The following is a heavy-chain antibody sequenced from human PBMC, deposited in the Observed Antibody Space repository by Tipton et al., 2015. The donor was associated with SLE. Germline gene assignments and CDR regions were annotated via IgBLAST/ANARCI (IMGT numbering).Heavy chain of an antibody. J-gene: IGHJ4*02. Sequence: TLSLTCTVSGYSISSGYYWGWIRQPPGKGLEWIGTIYHSGSIYYNPSLKSRVTISVDTSKNQFSLKLSSVTAADTAVYYCASSHGYYFDYWGQGTLVTVSS. V-gene: IGHV4-38-2*02. CDR3: ASSHGYYFDY. CDR2: IYHSGSI. CDR1: GYSISSGYY.